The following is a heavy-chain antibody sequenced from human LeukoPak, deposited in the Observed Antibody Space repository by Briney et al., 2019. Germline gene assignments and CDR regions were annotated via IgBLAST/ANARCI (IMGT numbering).Heavy chain of an antibody. V-gene: IGHV3-48*01. CDR1: GFIFSSYS. CDR2: ITSSSSTI. D-gene: IGHD5-12*01. CDR3: ARVSGYDAIDI. J-gene: IGHJ3*02. Sequence: QTGGSLRLSCAASGFIFSSYSMDWVRQAPGKGLEWVSYITSSSSTIYYADSAKGRFTISRDNAKNSLYLQMNSLRAEDTAAYYCARVSGYDAIDIWGQGTMVTVSS.